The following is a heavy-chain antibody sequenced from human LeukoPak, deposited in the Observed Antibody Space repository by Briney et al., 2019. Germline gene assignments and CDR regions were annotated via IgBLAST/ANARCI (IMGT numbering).Heavy chain of an antibody. D-gene: IGHD1-1*01. J-gene: IGHJ4*02. CDR1: GGSINTYY. CDR2: ISYSGST. Sequence: SSETLSLTCTVSGGSINTYYWSWLRQPPGKGLEWIGYISYSGSTNYNPSLKSRVTISLDTSRNQFSLRLTSVTAADTAIYYCARNRRSNWESMSFVDYWGQGTLVTVSS. CDR3: ARNRRSNWESMSFVDY. V-gene: IGHV4-59*08.